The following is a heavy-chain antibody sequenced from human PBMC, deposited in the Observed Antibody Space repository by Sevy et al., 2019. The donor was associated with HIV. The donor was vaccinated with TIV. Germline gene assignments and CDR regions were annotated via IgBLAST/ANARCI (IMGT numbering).Heavy chain of an antibody. CDR1: GYTLTELS. D-gene: IGHD6-13*01. CDR3: ATVVAAAGFPLYY. CDR2: FDPEDGET. V-gene: IGHV1-24*01. Sequence: ASVTVSCKVSGYTLTELSMHWVRQAPGKGLEWMGGFDPEDGETIYAQKFQGRVTMTEDTSTDTAYMELSSLRSEDTAVYYCATVVAAAGFPLYYWGQGTLVTVSS. J-gene: IGHJ4*02.